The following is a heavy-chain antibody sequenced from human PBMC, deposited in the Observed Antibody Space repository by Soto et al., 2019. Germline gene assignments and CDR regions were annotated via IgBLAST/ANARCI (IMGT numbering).Heavy chain of an antibody. CDR3: ARDALGVPTAARSPNWLDP. CDR1: GFTFDDYG. V-gene: IGHV3-20*01. CDR2: INWNGGST. D-gene: IGHD2-2*01. Sequence: GGSLGLSCAASGFTFDDYGMSWVRQAPGKGLEWVSGINWNGGSTSYADSVKGRFTISRDNAKNSLYLQMNSLRAEDTALYHCARDALGVPTAARSPNWLDPWAQRTLVTVSS. J-gene: IGHJ5*02.